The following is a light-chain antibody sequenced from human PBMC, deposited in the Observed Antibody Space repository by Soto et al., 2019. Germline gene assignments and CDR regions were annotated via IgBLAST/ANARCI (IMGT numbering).Light chain of an antibody. Sequence: QAVVTQPSSASGTPGQRVTISCSGSSSNIGSNTVNWYHQLPGTAPKLLIYSNNQRPSGVPDRFSGSKSGTSASLAISGLQSEDEADYYCAAWDDSLNGGVFGGGTKVTVL. CDR3: AAWDDSLNGGV. V-gene: IGLV1-44*01. CDR1: SSNIGSNT. J-gene: IGLJ3*02. CDR2: SNN.